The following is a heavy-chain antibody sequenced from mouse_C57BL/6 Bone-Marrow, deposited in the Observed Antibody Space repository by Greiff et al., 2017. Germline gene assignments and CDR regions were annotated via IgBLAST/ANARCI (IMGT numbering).Heavy chain of an antibody. CDR1: GYTFTSYG. CDR3: AREGYYYGSSYFDY. V-gene: IGHV1-81*01. CDR2: IYPRSGNT. J-gene: IGHJ2*01. Sequence: QVQLQQSGAELARPGASVKLSCKASGYTFTSYGISWVKQRTGQGLEWIGEIYPRSGNTYYNEKFKGKATLTADKSSSTAYMELSSLTSEDSAVYYCAREGYYYGSSYFDYWGQGTTLTVSA. D-gene: IGHD1-1*01.